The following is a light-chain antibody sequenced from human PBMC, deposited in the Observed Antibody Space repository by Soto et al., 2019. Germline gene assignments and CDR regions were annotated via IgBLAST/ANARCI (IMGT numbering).Light chain of an antibody. J-gene: IGKJ2*01. Sequence: DIQMTQSPSSLSASVGDRVTLTCRASHSMSDYLYWYRQKPGKAPELLIYAASTLHSGVPSRFSGNRSGTEFTLTISGLQPEDFATYFCQQSFSTPYSFGQGTQLEIK. V-gene: IGKV1-39*01. CDR1: HSMSDY. CDR3: QQSFSTPYS. CDR2: AAS.